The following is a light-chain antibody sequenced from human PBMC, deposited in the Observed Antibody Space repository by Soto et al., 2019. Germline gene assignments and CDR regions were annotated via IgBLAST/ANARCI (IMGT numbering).Light chain of an antibody. J-gene: IGKJ1*01. CDR3: QHYNSVPRT. CDR1: QGITAY. V-gene: IGKV1-27*01. CDR2: AAS. Sequence: DIQMTQSPSSLSASVGDRVTITCRASQGITAYLAWYQEKPGQVPNLLIYAASTLQSRVPSRFSGSVSGTDFTLTITGLQLEVGATYYCQHYNSVPRTCGQGTKVELK.